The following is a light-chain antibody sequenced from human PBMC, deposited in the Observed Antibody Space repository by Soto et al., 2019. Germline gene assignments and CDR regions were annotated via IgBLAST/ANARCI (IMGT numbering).Light chain of an antibody. CDR3: QQRSSWPIT. CDR1: QSVSNTY. CDR2: GAS. J-gene: IGKJ1*01. V-gene: IGKV3D-20*02. Sequence: EIVLTQSPGTLSLSPGDTATLSCRASQSVSNTYLAWYQQKPGQAPRLLIYGASSRATGIPDRFSGSGSGADFTLTISSLEPEDFAVYYCQQRSSWPITFGQGTKVDIK.